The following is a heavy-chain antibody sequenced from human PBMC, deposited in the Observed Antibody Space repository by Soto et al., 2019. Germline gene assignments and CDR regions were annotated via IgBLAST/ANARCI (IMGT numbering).Heavy chain of an antibody. D-gene: IGHD6-19*01. CDR1: GFTFSSYA. Sequence: GGSLRLSCAASGFTFSSYAMHWVRQAPGKGLEWVAVISYDGSNKYYADSVKGRFTISRDNSKNTLYLQMNGLRAEDTAVYYCVSGEAVAGTKDNWFDPWGQGTLVTVSS. CDR3: VSGEAVAGTKDNWFDP. CDR2: ISYDGSNK. V-gene: IGHV3-30-3*01. J-gene: IGHJ5*02.